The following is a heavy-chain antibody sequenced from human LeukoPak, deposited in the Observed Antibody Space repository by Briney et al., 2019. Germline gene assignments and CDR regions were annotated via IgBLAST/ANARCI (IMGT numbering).Heavy chain of an antibody. J-gene: IGHJ2*01. CDR3: ARGRKWELQNWYFDL. V-gene: IGHV1-69*04. D-gene: IGHD1-26*01. CDR1: GGTSSSYA. CDR2: IIPILGIA. Sequence: GASVKVSCKASGGTSSSYAISWGRQAPGQGLEWMGRIIPILGIANYAQKFQGRVTITADKSTSTAYMELSSLRSEDTAVYYCARGRKWELQNWYFDLWGRGTLVTVSS.